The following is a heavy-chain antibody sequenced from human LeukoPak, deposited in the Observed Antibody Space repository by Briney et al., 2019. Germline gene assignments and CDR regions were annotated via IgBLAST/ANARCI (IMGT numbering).Heavy chain of an antibody. CDR1: GFTFFNYG. D-gene: IGHD6-13*01. CDR2: IWNDGSYK. J-gene: IGHJ4*02. V-gene: IGHV3-33*06. CDR3: AKVVQYAASTGTGLDY. Sequence: VGSLRLSCAASGFTFFNYGMHWVRQAPGKGLDWVAVIWNDGSYKYYADPVKGRFTISRDNPKNTLYLQMNSLRAEDTAIYYCAKVVQYAASTGTGLDYWGQETLVTVSS.